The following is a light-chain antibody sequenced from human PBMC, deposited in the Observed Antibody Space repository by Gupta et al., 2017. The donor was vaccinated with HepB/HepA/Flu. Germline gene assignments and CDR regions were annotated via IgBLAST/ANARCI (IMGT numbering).Light chain of an antibody. CDR2: AAS. Sequence: DIQMTQSPSSLSASVGDRVTITCRASQSISSYLNWYQQKPGKAPKLLIYAASSLQSGVPSRFSGSGSGTDFTLTISRLQPEDFANYYWQQSYSTHTFGPGTKVDIK. V-gene: IGKV1-39*01. CDR1: QSISSY. J-gene: IGKJ3*01. CDR3: QQSYSTHT.